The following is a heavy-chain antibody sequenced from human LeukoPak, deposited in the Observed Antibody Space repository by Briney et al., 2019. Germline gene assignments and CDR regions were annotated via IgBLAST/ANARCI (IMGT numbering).Heavy chain of an antibody. J-gene: IGHJ4*02. D-gene: IGHD3-16*02. CDR1: GFTFSDYY. V-gene: IGHV3-11*04. Sequence: GGSLRLSCAASGFTFSDYYMSRIRQAPGKGLEWVSYISSSGNTIYYADSVKGRFTISRDNSKNTLYLQMNSLRAEDTAVYYCAKDTNDDYVWGSYRGVPDYWGQGTLVTVSS. CDR2: ISSSGNTI. CDR3: AKDTNDDYVWGSYRGVPDY.